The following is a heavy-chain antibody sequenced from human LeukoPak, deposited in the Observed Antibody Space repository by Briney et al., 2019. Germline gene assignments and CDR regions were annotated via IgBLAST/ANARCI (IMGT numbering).Heavy chain of an antibody. D-gene: IGHD3-22*01. V-gene: IGHV3-21*01. CDR2: ISTSRSYI. Sequence: PGGSLRLSCAASGFTFSNYNMNWVRLAPGKGLEWVSSISTSRSYIHYADSVKGRFTISRENAKNSLHLQMNSLRAEDTAVYYCARDSSSGYYTHWGQGILVTVSS. CDR1: GFTFSNYN. J-gene: IGHJ4*02. CDR3: ARDSSSGYYTH.